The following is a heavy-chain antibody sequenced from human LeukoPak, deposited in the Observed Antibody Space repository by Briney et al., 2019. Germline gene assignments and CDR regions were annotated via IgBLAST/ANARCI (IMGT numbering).Heavy chain of an antibody. CDR2: ISYDGSNK. Sequence: PGGSLRLSCAASGFTFSSYAMHWVRQAPGKGPEWVAVISYDGSNKYYADSVKGRFTISRDNSKNTLYLQMNSLRAEDTAVYYCARDPYGDYYFDYWGQGTLVTVSS. V-gene: IGHV3-30*04. CDR3: ARDPYGDYYFDY. CDR1: GFTFSSYA. J-gene: IGHJ4*02. D-gene: IGHD4-17*01.